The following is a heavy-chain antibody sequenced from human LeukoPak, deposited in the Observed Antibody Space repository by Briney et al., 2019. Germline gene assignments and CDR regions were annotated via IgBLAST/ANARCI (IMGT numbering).Heavy chain of an antibody. Sequence: SETLSLTCTVSGGSISSHYWSWIRQPPGRELEWIGYISYSGSTNYNASLKSRVTISVDTSKNQFSLKLSSVTAADTAVYYCARLSGITIFGGFDYWGQGTLVTVSS. V-gene: IGHV4-59*08. D-gene: IGHD3-3*01. CDR1: GGSISSHY. CDR2: ISYSGST. J-gene: IGHJ4*02. CDR3: ARLSGITIFGGFDY.